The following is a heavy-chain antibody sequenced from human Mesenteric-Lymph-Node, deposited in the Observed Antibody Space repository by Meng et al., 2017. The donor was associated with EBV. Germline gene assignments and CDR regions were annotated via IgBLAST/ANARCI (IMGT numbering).Heavy chain of an antibody. J-gene: IGHJ4*02. D-gene: IGHD3-10*01. V-gene: IGHV4-4*08. Sequence: QVQLQEAGPGLVKPSGTLSLTCTISGGAISSDNWAWIRQPPGKGLEWIGDTGTSYYNPSLKNRVTISVDTSNQFSLKLSSVTAADTAVYYCARRLHYYGSLGSWGQGTLVTVSS. CDR2: TGTS. CDR3: ARRLHYYGSLGS. CDR1: GGAISSDN.